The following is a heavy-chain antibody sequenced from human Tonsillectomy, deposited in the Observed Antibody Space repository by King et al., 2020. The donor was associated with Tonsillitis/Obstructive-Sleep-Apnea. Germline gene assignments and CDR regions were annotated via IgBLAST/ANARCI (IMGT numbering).Heavy chain of an antibody. CDR1: GGSISSGGYY. D-gene: IGHD5-24*01. V-gene: IGHV4-31*03. Sequence: QLQESGPGLVKPSQTLSLTCTVSGGSISSGGYYWSWIRQHPGKGLEWIGYIYYSGSTYYNPSLKSRVTISVDTSKNQFSLKLRSGPAADTAVYYCARDGRNRRYGPQGFDYWGQGTLVTVSS. CDR3: ARDGRNRRYGPQGFDY. J-gene: IGHJ4*02. CDR2: IYYSGST.